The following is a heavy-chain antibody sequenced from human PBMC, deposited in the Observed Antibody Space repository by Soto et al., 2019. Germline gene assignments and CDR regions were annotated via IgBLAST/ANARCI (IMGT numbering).Heavy chain of an antibody. CDR1: GGTFSSYT. J-gene: IGHJ2*01. Sequence: QVQLVQSGAEVTKPGSSVTVSCKASGGTFSSYTISWVRQAPGQGLEWMGGIIPIFGTANYAQKFQGRVTITADESTSTAYMELSSLRSEDTDVYYCARGNHRWLQLWYFDLWGRGTLVTVSS. D-gene: IGHD5-12*01. CDR3: ARGNHRWLQLWYFDL. V-gene: IGHV1-69*12. CDR2: IIPIFGTA.